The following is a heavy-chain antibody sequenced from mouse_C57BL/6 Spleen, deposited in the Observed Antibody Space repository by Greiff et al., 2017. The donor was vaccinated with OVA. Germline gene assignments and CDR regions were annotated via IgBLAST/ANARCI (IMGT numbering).Heavy chain of an antibody. CDR1: GYTFTSYW. V-gene: IGHV1-50*01. D-gene: IGHD3-1*01. Sequence: VQLQQPGAELVKPGASVKLSCKASGYTFTSYWMQWVKQRPGQGLEWIGEIDPSDSYTNYNQKFKGKATLTVDISSSTAYMQLSSLTSEDSAIYYCARKQLHYYAMDYWGQGTSVTVSS. CDR3: ARKQLHYYAMDY. CDR2: IDPSDSYT. J-gene: IGHJ4*01.